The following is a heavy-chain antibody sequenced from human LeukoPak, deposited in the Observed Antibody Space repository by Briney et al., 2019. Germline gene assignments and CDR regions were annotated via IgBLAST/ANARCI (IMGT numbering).Heavy chain of an antibody. CDR3: ARDAPQVPAAGVLAS. J-gene: IGHJ5*02. D-gene: IGHD6-13*01. CDR2: MYSRGDT. CDR1: GFTFSDYD. V-gene: IGHV3-53*01. Sequence: QAGGSLRLSCSASGFTFSDYDMNWVRQAPGKGLEWVSVMYSRGDTYYADSVKGRFTFSRDISKNTLYLQMNGLRTEDTAMYYCARDAPQVPAAGVLASWGQGTLVTVSS.